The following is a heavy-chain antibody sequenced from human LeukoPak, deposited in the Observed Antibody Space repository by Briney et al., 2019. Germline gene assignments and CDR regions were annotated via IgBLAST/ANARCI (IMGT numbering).Heavy chain of an antibody. CDR1: GFTFSNAW. J-gene: IGHJ6*02. D-gene: IGHD2-2*01. V-gene: IGHV3-15*07. Sequence: PGGSLRLSCAASGFTFSNAWMNWVRQAPGKGLEWVGRIKSKTDGGTTDYAAPVKGRFTISRDDSKNTLYLQMSSLKTEDTAVYYCTTVKAPGYYYYGMDVWGQGTTVTVSS. CDR2: IKSKTDGGTT. CDR3: TTVKAPGYYYYGMDV.